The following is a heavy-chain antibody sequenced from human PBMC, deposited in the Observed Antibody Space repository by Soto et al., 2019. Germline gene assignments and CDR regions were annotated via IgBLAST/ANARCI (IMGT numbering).Heavy chain of an antibody. CDR3: EKSIWGSPGAFDI. V-gene: IGHV3-7*03. D-gene: IGHD3-16*01. J-gene: IGHJ3*02. CDR1: GFTFSSYW. Sequence: PGGSLRLSCAASGFTFSSYWMSWVRPAPGKGLEWVANIKEDGSSKYYVDSVKGRFTIPRDNAKNTLYLQMNSLRAEDTAVYYCEKSIWGSPGAFDIWGQGTMVTVSS. CDR2: IKEDGSSK.